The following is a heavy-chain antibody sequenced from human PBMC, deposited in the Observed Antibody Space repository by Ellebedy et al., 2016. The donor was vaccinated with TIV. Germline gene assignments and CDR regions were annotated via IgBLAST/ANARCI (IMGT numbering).Heavy chain of an antibody. V-gene: IGHV3-23*01. CDR1: GFTFSTYA. Sequence: GESLKISCAASGFTFSTYAMNWVRQAPGKGLEWISGISGSGGVTYYADSVKGRFTISRDNAKKTLYLQMNSLRAKDTAVYYCASSPHSSDSYWGQGTLVTVSS. CDR3: ASSPHSSDSY. J-gene: IGHJ4*02. CDR2: ISGSGGVT. D-gene: IGHD6-19*01.